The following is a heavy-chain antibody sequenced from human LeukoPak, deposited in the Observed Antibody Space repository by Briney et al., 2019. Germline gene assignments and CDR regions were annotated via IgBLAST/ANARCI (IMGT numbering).Heavy chain of an antibody. CDR2: TYYSGST. J-gene: IGHJ6*03. CDR1: GGSISSSSYY. V-gene: IGHV4-39*07. D-gene: IGHD6-19*01. CDR3: ARYSSGWSYYYYYMDV. Sequence: SETLSLTCTVSGGSISSSSYYWGWIRQPPGKGLEWIGSTYYSGSTYYNPSLKSRVTISVDTSKNQFSLKLSSVTAADTAVYYCARYSSGWSYYYYYMDVWGKGTTVTVSS.